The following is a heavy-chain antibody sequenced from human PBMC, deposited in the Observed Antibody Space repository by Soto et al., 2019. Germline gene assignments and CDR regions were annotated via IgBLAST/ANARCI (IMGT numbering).Heavy chain of an antibody. CDR1: GGSFSGYY. J-gene: IGHJ6*02. CDR3: ARTPYYDILTGYYYYYYYGMDV. D-gene: IGHD3-9*01. V-gene: IGHV4-34*01. Sequence: SETLSLTCAVYGGSFSGYYWSWIRQPPGKGLEWIGEINHSGSTNYNPSLKSRVTISVDTSKNQFSLKLSSVTAADTAVYYCARTPYYDILTGYYYYYYYGMDVWGQGTTVTVSS. CDR2: INHSGST.